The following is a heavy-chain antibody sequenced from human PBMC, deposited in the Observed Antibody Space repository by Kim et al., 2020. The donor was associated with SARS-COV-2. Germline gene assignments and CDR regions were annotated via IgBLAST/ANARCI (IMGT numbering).Heavy chain of an antibody. CDR2: INPDGTST. J-gene: IGHJ4*02. D-gene: IGHD6-13*01. CDR3: VKDSSSSS. Sequence: GESLRLSCAASGFTFSSHWMHWVRQVPGKGLMGVARINPDGTSTTYADSVKGRFTISRDSAKNTLSLQMNSLRVEDTAVYYCVKDSSSSSWGQGTLVTVSS. CDR1: GFTFSSHW. V-gene: IGHV3-74*01.